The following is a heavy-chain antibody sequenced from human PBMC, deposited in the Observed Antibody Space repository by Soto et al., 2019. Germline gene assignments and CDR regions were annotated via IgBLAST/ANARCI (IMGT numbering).Heavy chain of an antibody. J-gene: IGHJ4*02. CDR2: IIPIFGTA. CDR1: GGTFSSYA. Sequence: KGGVASVKVSCKASGGTFSSYAISWVRQAPGQGLEWMGGIIPIFGTANYAQKFQGRVTITADESTSTAYMELSSLRSEDTAVYYCARVSRTYSSGWYPIWGKGTLVTVSS. D-gene: IGHD6-19*01. V-gene: IGHV1-69*13. CDR3: ARVSRTYSSGWYPI.